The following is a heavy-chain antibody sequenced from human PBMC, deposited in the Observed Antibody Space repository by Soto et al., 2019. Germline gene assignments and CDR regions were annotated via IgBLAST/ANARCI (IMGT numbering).Heavy chain of an antibody. CDR3: ASFYCSSTSCYSAFDI. V-gene: IGHV4-39*01. J-gene: IGHJ3*02. CDR2: IYYSGST. Sequence: QLQLQESGPGLVKPSETLSLTCTVSGGSISSSSYYWGWIRQPPGKGLEWIGSIYYSGSTYYNPSLKSRVTISVDTSKNQFSLKLSSVTAADTAVYYCASFYCSSTSCYSAFDIWGQGTMVTVSS. D-gene: IGHD2-2*01. CDR1: GGSISSSSYY.